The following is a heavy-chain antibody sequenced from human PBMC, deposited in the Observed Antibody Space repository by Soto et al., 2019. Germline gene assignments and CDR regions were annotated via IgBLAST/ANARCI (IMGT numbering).Heavy chain of an antibody. D-gene: IGHD6-6*01. J-gene: IGHJ6*03. V-gene: IGHV3-11*01. CDR1: GFTFSDYY. CDR2: ISSSGSTI. Sequence: GGSLRLSCAASGFTFSDYYMSWIRQAPGKGLEWVSYISSSGSTIYYADSVKGRFTISRDNAKNSLYLQMNSLRAEDTAVYYCARDRYSSSTSKNYYYYYYMDVWGKGTTVTVSS. CDR3: ARDRYSSSTSKNYYYYYYMDV.